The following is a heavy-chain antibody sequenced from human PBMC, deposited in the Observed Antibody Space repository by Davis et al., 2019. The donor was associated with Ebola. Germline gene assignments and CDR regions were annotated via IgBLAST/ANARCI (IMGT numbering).Heavy chain of an antibody. CDR2: ISSSSSYI. J-gene: IGHJ6*02. CDR3: ARSSSSWHYYYYGMDV. CDR1: GFTFSSYS. Sequence: GGSLRLSCAASGFTFSSYSMNWVRQAPGKGLEWVSSISSSSSYIYYADSVKGRFTISRDNSKNTLYLQMNSLRAEDTAVYYCARSSSSWHYYYYGMDVWGQGTTVTVSS. D-gene: IGHD6-13*01. V-gene: IGHV3-21*01.